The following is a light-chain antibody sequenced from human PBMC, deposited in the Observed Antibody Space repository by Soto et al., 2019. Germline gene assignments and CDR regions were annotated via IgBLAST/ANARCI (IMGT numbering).Light chain of an antibody. CDR3: QQRRDWPLT. J-gene: IGKJ4*01. CDR1: QSVSSY. CDR2: DAS. Sequence: EIVLTQSPATLSLSPGERATLSCRANQSVSSYLAWYQQKPGQAPRLLIHDASNRATGISARFSGGGSGTDFTLTISSLEPEDFAVYYCQQRRDWPLTFGGGTKVEIK. V-gene: IGKV3-11*01.